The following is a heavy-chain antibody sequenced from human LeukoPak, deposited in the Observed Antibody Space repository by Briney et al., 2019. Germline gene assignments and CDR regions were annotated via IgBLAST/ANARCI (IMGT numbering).Heavy chain of an antibody. CDR3: ARRASYCSSTSCPGDY. V-gene: IGHV4-39*01. Sequence: SETLSLTCTVSGGSISSSSYYWGWIRQPPGKGLEWIGGIYYSGSTYYNPSLKSRVTISVDTSKNQFSLKLSSVTAADTAVYYCARRASYCSSTSCPGDYWGQGTLVTVSS. J-gene: IGHJ4*02. D-gene: IGHD2-2*01. CDR2: IYYSGST. CDR1: GGSISSSSYY.